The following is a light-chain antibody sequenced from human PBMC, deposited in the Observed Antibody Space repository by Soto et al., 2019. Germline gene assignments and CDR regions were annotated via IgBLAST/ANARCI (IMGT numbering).Light chain of an antibody. Sequence: QSALTQPPSASGSPGQSVTISCTGTRSDVGDYNYVSWYQQHPGKAPKLIIYEVNKRPSGVPDRFSGSKSGNTASLSVSGLQADDEADYYCRSYAGSNNLEVFGGGTKLTVL. CDR3: RSYAGSNNLEV. J-gene: IGLJ2*01. CDR1: RSDVGDYNY. CDR2: EVN. V-gene: IGLV2-8*01.